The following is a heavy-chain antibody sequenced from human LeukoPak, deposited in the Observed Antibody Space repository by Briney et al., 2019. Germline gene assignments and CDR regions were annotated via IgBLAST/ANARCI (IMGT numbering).Heavy chain of an antibody. CDR1: GFSFRDYG. J-gene: IGHJ3*02. Sequence: GGSLRLSCAASGFSFRDYGMHWVRQAPGKGLEWVAVISNDGHFKYYADSVKGRFTISRDNSKSTLFLQMNSLTIEDTAVYYCARETRLPHNDILINRRAFDIWGQGTILTVSS. CDR2: ISNDGHFK. CDR3: ARETRLPHNDILINRRAFDI. D-gene: IGHD3-9*01. V-gene: IGHV3-30*19.